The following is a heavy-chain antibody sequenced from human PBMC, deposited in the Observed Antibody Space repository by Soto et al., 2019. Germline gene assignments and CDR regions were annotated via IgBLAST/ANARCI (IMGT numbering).Heavy chain of an antibody. CDR3: TRELVVVVAASPFDY. CDR2: IRSKAHGGTK. V-gene: IGHV3-49*03. CDR1: GFTFGDYA. J-gene: IGHJ4*02. D-gene: IGHD2-15*01. Sequence: GGSLRLSCTASGFTFGDYAMSWFRQAPGKGLEWVGLIRSKAHGGTKEYAAPVKGRFTISRDDSKSIAYLQMNSLKTEDTAVYYCTRELVVVVAASPFDYWGQGTLVTVSS.